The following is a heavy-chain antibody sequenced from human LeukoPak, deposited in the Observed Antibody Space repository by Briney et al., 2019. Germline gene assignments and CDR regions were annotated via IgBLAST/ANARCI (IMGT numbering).Heavy chain of an antibody. J-gene: IGHJ4*02. V-gene: IGHV3-21*01. CDR2: ISSSSSYI. D-gene: IGHD6-13*01. Sequence: GGSLRLSCAASGFTFSSYSMNWVRQAPGKGLEWVSSISSSSSYIYYADSVKGRFTISRDNSKNTLYLQMNSLRAEDTAVYYCAKSNGIAAVVDYWGQGTLVTVSS. CDR1: GFTFSSYS. CDR3: AKSNGIAAVVDY.